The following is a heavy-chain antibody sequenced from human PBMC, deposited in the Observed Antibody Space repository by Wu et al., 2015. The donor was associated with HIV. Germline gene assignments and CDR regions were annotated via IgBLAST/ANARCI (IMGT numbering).Heavy chain of an antibody. V-gene: IGHV1-69*05. CDR3: ARDTAAGYSYYFDY. J-gene: IGHJ4*02. D-gene: IGHD6-13*01. CDR1: GGTFSSYA. Sequence: QVQLVQSGAEVKKPGSSVKVSCKASGGTFSSYAISWVRQAPGQGLEWMGGIIPIFGTANYAQKFQGRVTITTDESTSTAYMELSSLRSEDTAVYYCARDTAAGYSYYFDYWGQGTLVTVSS. CDR2: IIPIFGTA.